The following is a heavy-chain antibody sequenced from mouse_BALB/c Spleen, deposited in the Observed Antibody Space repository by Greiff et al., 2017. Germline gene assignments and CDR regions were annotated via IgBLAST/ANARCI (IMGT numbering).Heavy chain of an antibody. CDR2: ISNGGGST. J-gene: IGHJ2*01. V-gene: IGHV5-12-2*01. D-gene: IGHD2-4*01. CDR1: GFTFSSYT. Sequence: EVMLVESGGGLVQPGGSLKLSCAASGFTFSSYTMSWVRQTPEKRLEWVAYISNGGGSTYYPDTVKGRLTISRDNAKNTLYLQMSSLKSEDTAMYYCARQGSMITTGFDYWGQGTTLTVSS. CDR3: ARQGSMITTGFDY.